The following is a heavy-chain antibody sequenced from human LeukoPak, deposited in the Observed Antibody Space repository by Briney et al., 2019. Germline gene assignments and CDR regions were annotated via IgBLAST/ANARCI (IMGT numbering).Heavy chain of an antibody. CDR1: GGSFSGYY. Sequence: PSETPSLTCAVYGGSFSGYYWSWIRQPPGKGLEWIGEINHSGSTNYNPSLKSRVTISVDTSKNQFSLKLSSVTAADTAVYYCARGSSYYVWGSYRLDYFDYWGQGTLVTVSS. V-gene: IGHV4-34*01. D-gene: IGHD3-16*02. CDR3: ARGSSYYVWGSYRLDYFDY. J-gene: IGHJ4*02. CDR2: INHSGST.